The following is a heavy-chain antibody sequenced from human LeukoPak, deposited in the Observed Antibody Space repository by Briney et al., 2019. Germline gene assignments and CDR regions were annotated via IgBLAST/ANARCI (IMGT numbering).Heavy chain of an antibody. CDR1: GFTFSTFW. Sequence: PGGSLRLSCAASGFTFSTFWMHWVRQAPGKGLVWVSGINSDGSSTTYADSVKGRFTISRDNAKNTLYLQMNNLRAEDTAVYYCARSKALRLDDIYYWGQGTLVTVSS. J-gene: IGHJ4*02. CDR3: ARSKALRLDDIYY. D-gene: IGHD3-9*01. CDR2: INSDGSST. V-gene: IGHV3-74*03.